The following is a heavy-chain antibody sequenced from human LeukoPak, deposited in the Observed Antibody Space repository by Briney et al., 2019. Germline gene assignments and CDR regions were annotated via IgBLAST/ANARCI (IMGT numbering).Heavy chain of an antibody. J-gene: IGHJ6*04. CDR3: ARDYDFWNSYYGGRYYMDV. CDR1: GFSFSDYY. CDR2: VGITGSVI. V-gene: IGHV3-11*01. D-gene: IGHD3-3*01. Sequence: GGSLRLSCGASGFSFSDYYMSWIRQAPGKGLEWLSYVGITGSVIYYADSVKGRFTISRDNDKDSVYLQMTTLGAEDTAVYYCARDYDFWNSYYGGRYYMDVWGKGTTVTVSS.